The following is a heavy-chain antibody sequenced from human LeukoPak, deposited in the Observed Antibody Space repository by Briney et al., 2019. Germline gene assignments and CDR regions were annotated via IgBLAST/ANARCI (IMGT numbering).Heavy chain of an antibody. V-gene: IGHV3-53*01. D-gene: IGHD3-10*01. J-gene: IGHJ6*03. Sequence: PGGSLRLSCAASGFTVSSNYMTWVRQAPGKGLEWVSVIHKNAITYYADTVKGRFTISRDNSKNMLYLQVNSLRAEDTAVYYCARSLRVRGVPDYMDVWGKGTTVTISS. CDR1: GFTVSSNY. CDR2: IHKNAIT. CDR3: ARSLRVRGVPDYMDV.